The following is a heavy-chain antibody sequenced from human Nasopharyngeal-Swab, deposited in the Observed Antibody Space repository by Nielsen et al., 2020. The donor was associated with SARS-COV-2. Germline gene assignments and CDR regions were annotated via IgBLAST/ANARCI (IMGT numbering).Heavy chain of an antibody. D-gene: IGHD5-18*01. CDR3: GRYGYNAALDY. V-gene: IGHV3-7*01. CDR1: GFTFSNNW. J-gene: IGHJ4*02. CDR2: IKQDGSEK. Sequence: GGSLRLSCAASGFTFSNNWMSWVRQAPGKGLEWVANIKQDGSEKFYVDSVKGRFTISRDNAKNSLYLQMNTLRAEDTAVYYCGRYGYNAALDYWGQGTLVTVSS.